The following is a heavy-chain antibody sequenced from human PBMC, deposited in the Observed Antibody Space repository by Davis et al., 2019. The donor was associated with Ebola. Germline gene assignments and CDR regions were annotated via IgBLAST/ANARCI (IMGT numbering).Heavy chain of an antibody. CDR2: IYSGGST. J-gene: IGHJ4*02. CDR3: AKHRVGATTDY. CDR1: GFTFSSYS. Sequence: PGGSLRLSCAASGFTFSSYSMNWVRQAPGKGLEWVSVIYSGGSTYYADSVKGRFTISRDNSKNTLYLQMNSLRAEDTAVYYCAKHRVGATTDYWGQGTLVTVSS. D-gene: IGHD1-26*01. V-gene: IGHV3-66*04.